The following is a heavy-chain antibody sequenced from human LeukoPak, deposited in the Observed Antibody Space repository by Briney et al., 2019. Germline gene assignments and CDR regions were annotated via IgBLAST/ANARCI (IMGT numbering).Heavy chain of an antibody. D-gene: IGHD5-18*01. V-gene: IGHV6-1*01. CDR1: GDSVSSNSAA. J-gene: IGHJ3*02. CDR2: TYYRSKWYN. Sequence: SQTLSLTCAISGDSVSSNSAAWNWIRQSPSRGLEWLGRTYYRSKWYNDYAVSVKSRITINPGTSKNQFSLQLNSVTPGDTAVYYCARDRTAYSPGYFFNPDSFDIWGPGTMVTVSS. CDR3: ARDRTAYSPGYFFNPDSFDI.